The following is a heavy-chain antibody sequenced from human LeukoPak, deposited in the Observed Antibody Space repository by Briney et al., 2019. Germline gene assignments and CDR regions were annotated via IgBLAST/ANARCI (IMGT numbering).Heavy chain of an antibody. V-gene: IGHV3-21*01. J-gene: IGHJ4*02. Sequence: GGSLRLSCVASGFNFSGYTMNCVRQAPGKGLEWVSSITSSSTYIYYAESVRGRFTIYRDNAKNSLYLQMNSMRAEDTAVYYCARDSVRHLDYWGQGTLVTVSS. CDR2: ITSSSTYI. CDR1: GFNFSGYT. D-gene: IGHD5/OR15-5a*01. CDR3: ARDSVRHLDY.